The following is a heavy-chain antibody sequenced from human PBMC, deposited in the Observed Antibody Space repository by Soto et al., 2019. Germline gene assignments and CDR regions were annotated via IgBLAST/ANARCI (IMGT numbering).Heavy chain of an antibody. D-gene: IGHD4-17*01. V-gene: IGHV3-30*18. J-gene: IGHJ4*02. CDR3: AKDDALHDYGTDLPDY. CDR2: ISYDGSNK. Sequence: PGGSLRLSCAASGFTFSSYGMHWVRQAPGKGLEWVAVISYDGSNKYYADSVKGRFTISRDNSKNTLYLQMNSLRAEDTAVYYCAKDDALHDYGTDLPDYRGQGTLVTVSS. CDR1: GFTFSSYG.